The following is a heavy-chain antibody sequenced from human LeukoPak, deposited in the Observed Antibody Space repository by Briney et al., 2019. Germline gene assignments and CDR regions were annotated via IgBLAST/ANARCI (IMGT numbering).Heavy chain of an antibody. CDR1: GGTFSSYA. Sequence: ASVKVSCKASGGTFSSYAISWVRQAPGQGLEWMGWISAYNGNTNYAQKLQGRVTMTTDTSTSTAYMELRSLRSDDTAVYYCARSRGELRFLEWVDDAFDIWGQGTMVTVSS. CDR2: ISAYNGNT. J-gene: IGHJ3*02. V-gene: IGHV1-18*01. D-gene: IGHD3-3*01. CDR3: ARSRGELRFLEWVDDAFDI.